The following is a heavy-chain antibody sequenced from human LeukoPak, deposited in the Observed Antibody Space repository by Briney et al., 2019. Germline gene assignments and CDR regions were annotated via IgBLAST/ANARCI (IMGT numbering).Heavy chain of an antibody. D-gene: IGHD6-19*01. J-gene: IGHJ4*02. CDR1: GFTFSSYS. Sequence: GGSLRLSCAASGFTFSSYSMNWVRQAPGKGLEWVSYISSSSSTIYYADSVKGRFTISRDNAKNSLYLQMNSLRAEDTAVYYCARDLIAVAGTGPFDYWGQGTLVTVSS. CDR2: ISSSSSTI. V-gene: IGHV3-48*04. CDR3: ARDLIAVAGTGPFDY.